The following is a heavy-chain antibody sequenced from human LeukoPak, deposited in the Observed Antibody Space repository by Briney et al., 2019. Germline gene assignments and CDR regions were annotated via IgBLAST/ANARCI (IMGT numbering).Heavy chain of an antibody. D-gene: IGHD3-10*01. Sequence: GGSLRLSCAASGFTFSSYAMSWVRQAPGKGLEWVSAISWSGGSTYYADSVKGRFTISRDNSKNTLYLQMNSLRAEDTAVYYCAKGLGSGSYLLDYWGQGTLVTVSS. J-gene: IGHJ4*02. CDR2: ISWSGGST. CDR3: AKGLGSGSYLLDY. V-gene: IGHV3-23*01. CDR1: GFTFSSYA.